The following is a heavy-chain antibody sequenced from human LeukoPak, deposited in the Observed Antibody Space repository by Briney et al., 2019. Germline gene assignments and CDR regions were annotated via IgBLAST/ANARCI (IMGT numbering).Heavy chain of an antibody. CDR3: AGGLSGYCPTTTCSF. D-gene: IGHD2-2*01. V-gene: IGHV4-34*01. CDR1: GGSFSGFY. J-gene: IGHJ6*04. Sequence: SETLSLTCAVYGGSFSGFYWSWIRQPPGKGLEWIGDINHSGGTNYIPSLKSRVTISVDTSKNQFSLKLTSVTAADTAVYYCAGGLSGYCPTTTCSFWGEGTSVTVSS. CDR2: INHSGGT.